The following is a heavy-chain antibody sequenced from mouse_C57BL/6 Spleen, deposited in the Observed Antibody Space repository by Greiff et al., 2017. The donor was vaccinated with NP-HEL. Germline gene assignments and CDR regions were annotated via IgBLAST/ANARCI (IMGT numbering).Heavy chain of an antibody. J-gene: IGHJ4*01. CDR2: IYPGDGDT. D-gene: IGHD2-2*01. Sequence: QVQLKQSGPELVKPGASVKISCKASGYAFSSSWMNWVKQRPGKGLEWIGRIYPGDGDTNYNGKFKGKATLTADKSSSTAYMQLSSLTSEDSAVYFCAREGYGYEYYYAMDYWGQGTSVTVSS. CDR1: GYAFSSSW. CDR3: AREGYGYEYYYAMDY. V-gene: IGHV1-82*01.